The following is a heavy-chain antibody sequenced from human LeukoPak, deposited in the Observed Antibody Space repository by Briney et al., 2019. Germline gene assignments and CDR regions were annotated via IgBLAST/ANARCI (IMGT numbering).Heavy chain of an antibody. CDR2: IKSDGGTT. D-gene: IGHD4-17*01. CDR1: GVTFSSYS. J-gene: IGHJ4*02. CDR3: TTDPGVYGDYLRC. V-gene: IGHV3-15*01. Sequence: GGSLRLSCAASGVTFSSYSMNWVRQAPRKRLEWIARIKSDGGTTDYVAPVKGRFTISRDDSISKLYLEMTNPKVEDTGVYYCTTDPGVYGDYLRCWGQGTLVTVSS.